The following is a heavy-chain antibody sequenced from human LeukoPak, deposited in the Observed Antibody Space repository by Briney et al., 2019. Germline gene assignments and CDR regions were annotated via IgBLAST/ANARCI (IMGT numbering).Heavy chain of an antibody. CDR1: GGSISSYY. D-gene: IGHD3-22*01. CDR3: ARFYDSSGYYYLFDY. Sequence: SETLSLTCTVSGGSISSYYWSWIRQPPGKGLEWIGYIYYSGSTNYNPSLKSRVTISVDTSKNQFSLKLSSVTAADTAVYYCARFYDSSGYYYLFDYWGQGTLVTVS. J-gene: IGHJ4*02. CDR2: IYYSGST. V-gene: IGHV4-59*01.